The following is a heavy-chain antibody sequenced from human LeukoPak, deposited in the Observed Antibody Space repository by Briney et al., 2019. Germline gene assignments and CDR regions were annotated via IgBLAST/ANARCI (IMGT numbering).Heavy chain of an antibody. CDR1: GFTFSTYE. V-gene: IGHV3-48*03. Sequence: GGSLRLSCAASGFTFSTYEMNWVRQAPGKGLEWVSYITDSGRTIYYADSVKGRFTISGDNAKNSLYLQMNSLRAEDTAVYYCARVSAATENYYYMDVWGKGTTVTISS. D-gene: IGHD2-15*01. CDR3: ARVSAATENYYYMDV. CDR2: ITDSGRTI. J-gene: IGHJ6*03.